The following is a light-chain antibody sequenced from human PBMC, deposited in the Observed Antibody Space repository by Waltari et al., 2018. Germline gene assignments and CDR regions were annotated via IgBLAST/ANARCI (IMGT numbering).Light chain of an antibody. CDR2: WAS. CDR1: QSVLYSSNNKNY. Sequence: DIVMTQSPDSLAVSLGERATINCKSSQSVLYSSNNKNYVAWYQQKSGQPPKLLIYWASSRESGGPDRFSGSGFGTDFTLTISNLQAEDVAVYYCQQYYSALRTFGQGTKVEIK. V-gene: IGKV4-1*01. J-gene: IGKJ1*01. CDR3: QQYYSALRT.